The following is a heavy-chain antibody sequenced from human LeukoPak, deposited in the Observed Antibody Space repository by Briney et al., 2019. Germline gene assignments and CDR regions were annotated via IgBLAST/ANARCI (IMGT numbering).Heavy chain of an antibody. Sequence: GASVEVSCKASGYTFTGYYMHWVRQAPGQGLEWMGWINANSGGTNYAQKFQGRVTMTRDTSISTAHMELSRLRSDDTAVYYCAAGSYYTYFDYWGQGTLVTVSS. CDR2: INANSGGT. CDR1: GYTFTGYY. D-gene: IGHD3-10*01. V-gene: IGHV1-2*02. CDR3: AAGSYYTYFDY. J-gene: IGHJ4*02.